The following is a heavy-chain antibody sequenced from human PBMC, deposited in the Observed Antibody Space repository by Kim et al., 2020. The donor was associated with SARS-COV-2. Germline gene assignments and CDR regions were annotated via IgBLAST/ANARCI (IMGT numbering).Heavy chain of an antibody. J-gene: IGHJ6*02. D-gene: IGHD4-17*01. V-gene: IGHV3-11*01. CDR3: ARVLRPYYNYAMDV. Sequence: ADSGQGRFTISRDNAKNSLSLQMNSLRAEDTAVYYCARVLRPYYNYAMDVWGQGTTVTVSS.